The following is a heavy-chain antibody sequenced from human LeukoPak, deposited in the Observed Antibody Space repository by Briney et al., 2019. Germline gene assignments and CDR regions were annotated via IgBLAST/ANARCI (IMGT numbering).Heavy chain of an antibody. CDR3: ASPPDWLGATTWGYFDY. V-gene: IGHV1-2*02. J-gene: IGHJ4*02. Sequence: GASVKVSCKASGYAFTGYYIHWVRPAPGQGLEWMGWTNPNSGGTKFAQKFQGRVTMTRDTSISTTYMELSSLRSDDTAVYYCASPPDWLGATTWGYFDYWGQGTLVTVSS. D-gene: IGHD1-26*01. CDR1: GYAFTGYY. CDR2: TNPNSGGT.